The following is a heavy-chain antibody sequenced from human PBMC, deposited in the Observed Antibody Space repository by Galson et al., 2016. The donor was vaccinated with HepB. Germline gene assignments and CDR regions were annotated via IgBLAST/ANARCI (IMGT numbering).Heavy chain of an antibody. CDR3: ARHLGDILTGYFSAALTKKYYFDY. V-gene: IGHV4-39*01. CDR2: FYYSGSI. D-gene: IGHD3-9*01. J-gene: IGHJ4*02. CDR1: GGSISSSACY. Sequence: SETLSLTCTVSGGSISSSACYWGWIRQPPGKGLEWIGNFYYSGSIHYNPSLKSRVTVSVDTSKNQFSLNLRSVTAADTAVYYCARHLGDILTGYFSAALTKKYYFDYWGQGTLVTVSS.